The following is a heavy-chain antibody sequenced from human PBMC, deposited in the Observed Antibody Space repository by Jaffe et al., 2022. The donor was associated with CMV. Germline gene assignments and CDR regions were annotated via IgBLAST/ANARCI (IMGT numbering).Heavy chain of an antibody. CDR2: IYYSGST. J-gene: IGHJ4*02. V-gene: IGHV4-39*01. CDR1: GGSISSSSYY. CDR3: ARHETYSYGYVDY. Sequence: QLQLQESGPGLVKPSETLSLTCTVSGGSISSSSYYWGWIRQPPGKGLEWIGSIYYSGSTYYNPSLKSRVTISVDTSKNQFSLKLSSVTAADTAVYYCARHETYSYGYVDYWGQGTLVTVSS. D-gene: IGHD5-18*01.